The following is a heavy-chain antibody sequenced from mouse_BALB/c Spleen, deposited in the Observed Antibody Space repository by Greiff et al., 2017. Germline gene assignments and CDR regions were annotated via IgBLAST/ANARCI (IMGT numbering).Heavy chain of an antibody. J-gene: IGHJ2*01. V-gene: IGHV5-12-2*01. CDR3: ARHRDYDDYFDY. D-gene: IGHD2-4*01. CDR1: GFTFSSYT. CDR2: ISNGGGST. Sequence: EVKLVESGGGLVQPGGSLKLSCAASGFTFSSYTMSWVRQTPEKRLEWVAYISNGGGSTYYPDTVKGRFTISRDNAKNTLYLQMSSLKSEDTAMYYCARHRDYDDYFDYWGQGTTLTVSS.